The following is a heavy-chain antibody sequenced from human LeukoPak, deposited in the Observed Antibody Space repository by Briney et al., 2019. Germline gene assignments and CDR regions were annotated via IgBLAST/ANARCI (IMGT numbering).Heavy chain of an antibody. CDR2: INHSGST. Sequence: SQTLSLTCSVSGGSVSSGGYCWSWIRQHPGKGLEWIGEINHSGSTNYNPSLKSRVTISVDTSKNQFSLKLSSVTAADTAVYYCARRASPGYCSSTSCPSGGWFDPWGQGTLVTVSS. D-gene: IGHD2-2*01. CDR1: GGSVSSGGYC. CDR3: ARRASPGYCSSTSCPSGGWFDP. J-gene: IGHJ5*02. V-gene: IGHV4-31*03.